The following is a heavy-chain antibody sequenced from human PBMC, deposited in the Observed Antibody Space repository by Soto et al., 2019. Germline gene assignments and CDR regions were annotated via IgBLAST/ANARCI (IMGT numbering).Heavy chain of an antibody. D-gene: IGHD4-17*01. CDR1: GGSISSGGYS. Sequence: SETLSLTCAVSGGSISSGGYSWSWIRQPPGKGLEWIGYIYHSGSTYYNPSLKSRVTISVDRSKNQFSLKLSSVTAADTAVYYCARLTTVVTRGSFHYYGMDVWGQGTTVTVSS. CDR2: IYHSGST. V-gene: IGHV4-30-2*01. J-gene: IGHJ6*02. CDR3: ARLTTVVTRGSFHYYGMDV.